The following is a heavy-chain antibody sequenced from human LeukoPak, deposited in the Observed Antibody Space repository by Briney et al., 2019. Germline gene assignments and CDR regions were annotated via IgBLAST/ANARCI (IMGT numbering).Heavy chain of an antibody. J-gene: IGHJ4*02. CDR1: GGSISSSSYY. Sequence: SETLSLTCNVSGGSISSSSYYWGWIRQPPGKGLEWIGSIYYSGSTYYNPSLKSRVTISVDTSKNQFSLKLSSVTAADTAVYYCARATGWGILTGYYRTFDYWGQGTLVTVSS. D-gene: IGHD3-9*01. CDR3: ARATGWGILTGYYRTFDY. V-gene: IGHV4-39*07. CDR2: IYYSGST.